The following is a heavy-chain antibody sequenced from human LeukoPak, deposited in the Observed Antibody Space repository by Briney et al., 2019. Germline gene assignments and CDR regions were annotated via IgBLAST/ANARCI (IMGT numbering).Heavy chain of an antibody. CDR2: ISSSGSMI. Sequence: PGGSLRLSCAASGFTFSDYYMSWIRQAPGKGLEWVSYISSSGSMIYYADSVKGRFTISRDNAKNSLYLQMNSLRAEDTAVYYCARSELGYNYYYMDVWGKGTTVTISS. CDR3: ARSELGYNYYYMDV. V-gene: IGHV3-11*04. J-gene: IGHJ6*03. D-gene: IGHD3-10*01. CDR1: GFTFSDYY.